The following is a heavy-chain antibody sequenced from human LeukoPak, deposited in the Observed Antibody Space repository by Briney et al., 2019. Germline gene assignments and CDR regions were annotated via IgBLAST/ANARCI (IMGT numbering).Heavy chain of an antibody. J-gene: IGHJ6*03. V-gene: IGHV4-4*07. CDR3: ARGSICSSTICYLPASYHYYYMDV. D-gene: IGHD2-2*01. CDR1: GGSISSYY. CDR2: IYTSGST. Sequence: SETLSLTCTVSGGSISSYYWSWIRQPAAKGLEWIGRIYTSGSTNYNPSLKSRVTMSVDTSKNQFSLKLSPVTAADTAVYYRARGSICSSTICYLPASYHYYYMDVWGKGTTVTVSS.